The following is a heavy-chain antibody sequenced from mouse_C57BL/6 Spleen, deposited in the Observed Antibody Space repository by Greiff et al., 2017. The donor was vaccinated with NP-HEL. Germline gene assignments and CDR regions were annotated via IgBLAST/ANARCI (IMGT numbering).Heavy chain of an antibody. CDR3: ARSADYYGSSFWFAY. Sequence: VQLQQPGPELVKPGASVKIPCKASGYTFTDYNMDWVKQSHGKSLEWIGDINPNNGGTIYNQKFKGKATLTVNKSSSTAYMELRSLTSEDTAVYYCARSADYYGSSFWFAYWGQGTLVTVSA. D-gene: IGHD1-1*01. J-gene: IGHJ3*01. CDR2: INPNNGGT. V-gene: IGHV1-18*01. CDR1: GYTFTDYN.